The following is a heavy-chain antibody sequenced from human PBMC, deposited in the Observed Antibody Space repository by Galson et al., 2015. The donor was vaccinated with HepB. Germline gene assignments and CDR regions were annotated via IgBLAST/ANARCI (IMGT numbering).Heavy chain of an antibody. CDR2: INHGGST. CDR3: ARGLYCTTTTCSHSYMDV. J-gene: IGHJ6*03. Sequence: SETLSLTCAVSGGSLSNYYWSWIRQTPGKGLEWIGDINHGGSTMDNPSLNSRVTLSVDTSKNQVSLNLSSVTAADTAVYYCARGLYCTTTTCSHSYMDVWGKGTTVTVSS. D-gene: IGHD2-2*01. V-gene: IGHV4-34*01. CDR1: GGSLSNYY.